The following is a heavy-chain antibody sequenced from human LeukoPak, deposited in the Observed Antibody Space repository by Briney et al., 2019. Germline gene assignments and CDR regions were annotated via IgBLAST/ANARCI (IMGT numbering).Heavy chain of an antibody. CDR1: GFTFGDYA. V-gene: IGHV3-21*01. D-gene: IGHD3-16*01. CDR3: ARDYVQDY. CDR2: ISSSSSYI. Sequence: GGSLRLSCTASGFTFGDYAMNWVRQAPGKGLEWVSSISSSSSYIYYADSVKGRFTISRDNAKNSLYLQMNSLRDEDTAVYYCARDYVQDYWGQGTLVTVSS. J-gene: IGHJ4*02.